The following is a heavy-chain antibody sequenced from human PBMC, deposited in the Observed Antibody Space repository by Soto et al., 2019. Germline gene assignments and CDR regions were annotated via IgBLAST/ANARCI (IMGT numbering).Heavy chain of an antibody. CDR2: IYYSGST. Sequence: PSETLSLTCTVSGGSISSSSYYWGWIRQPPGKGLEWIGSIYYSGSTYYNPSLKSRVTISVDTSKNQFSLKLSSVTAADTAVYYCARLPYCSGGSCYSGPDYWGQGTLVTVSS. J-gene: IGHJ4*02. D-gene: IGHD2-15*01. V-gene: IGHV4-39*01. CDR3: ARLPYCSGGSCYSGPDY. CDR1: GGSISSSSYY.